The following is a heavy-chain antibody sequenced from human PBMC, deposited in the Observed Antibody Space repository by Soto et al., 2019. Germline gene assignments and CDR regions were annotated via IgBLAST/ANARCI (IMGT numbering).Heavy chain of an antibody. D-gene: IGHD3-3*01. CDR2: INWNGGST. V-gene: IGHV3-20*01. Sequence: GGSLRLSCAASGFTFDDYGMGGVRQAPGKGLEWVSGINWNGGSTGYADSVKGRFTISRDNAKNSLYLQMNSLRAEDTALYHCARDFTNYDFWSGYYYYYYYMDVWGKGTTVTVSS. J-gene: IGHJ6*03. CDR1: GFTFDDYG. CDR3: ARDFTNYDFWSGYYYYYYYMDV.